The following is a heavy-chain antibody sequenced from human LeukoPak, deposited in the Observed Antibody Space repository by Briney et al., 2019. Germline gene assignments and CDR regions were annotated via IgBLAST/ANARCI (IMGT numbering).Heavy chain of an antibody. J-gene: IGHJ4*02. D-gene: IGHD4-17*01. V-gene: IGHV1-3*01. CDR1: GYTFTSYA. CDR3: ARIPNDGDYELYYFDY. Sequence: GASVKVSCKASGYTFTSYAMHWVRQAPGQRLEWMGWINAGNGNTKYSQKFQGRVTITRDTSASTAYMELSSLRSEDTAVYYCARIPNDGDYELYYFDYWGQGTLVTVSS. CDR2: INAGNGNT.